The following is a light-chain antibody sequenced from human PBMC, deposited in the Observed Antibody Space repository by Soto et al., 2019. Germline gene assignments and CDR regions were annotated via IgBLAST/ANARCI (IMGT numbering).Light chain of an antibody. Sequence: QSALTQPASRSGSPGQSITISCTGTSSDVGSYLFVSWYQQQPGKAPKLIIYEGTKRPSGVSDRFSGSKSGNTASLTISGLQAEDEADYFCCSYSSGALVVFGGGTKLTVL. CDR2: EGT. CDR3: CSYSSGALVV. CDR1: SSDVGSYLF. V-gene: IGLV2-23*01. J-gene: IGLJ2*01.